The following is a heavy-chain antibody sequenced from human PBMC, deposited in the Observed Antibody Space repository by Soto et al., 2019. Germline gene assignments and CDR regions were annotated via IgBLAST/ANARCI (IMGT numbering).Heavy chain of an antibody. CDR3: ARGSHSSGWYNWFDP. V-gene: IGHV4-59*01. J-gene: IGHJ5*02. D-gene: IGHD6-19*01. Sequence: PSETLSLTCTVSGGSISSYYWSWIRQPPGKGLEWIVYIYYSGSTNYNPSLKSRVTISVDMSKNQFSLKLSSVTAADTALYYCARGSHSSGWYNWFDPWGQGTLVTVSS. CDR1: GGSISSYY. CDR2: IYYSGST.